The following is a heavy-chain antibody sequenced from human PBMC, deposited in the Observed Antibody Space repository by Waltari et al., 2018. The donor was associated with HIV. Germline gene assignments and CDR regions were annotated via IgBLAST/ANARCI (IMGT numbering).Heavy chain of an antibody. Sequence: EVQLVESGGGLVQPGGSLRLSCAASGFTFSSYSMNWVRQAPGKGLEWVSYISSSSTIDYADSVNGRFTISRDNAKNALYLQMNSLRAEDTAVYYCAREEVVADYYFDYWGQGTLVTVSS. V-gene: IGHV3-48*01. CDR1: GFTFSSYS. D-gene: IGHD6-19*01. J-gene: IGHJ4*02. CDR2: ISSSSTI. CDR3: AREEVVADYYFDY.